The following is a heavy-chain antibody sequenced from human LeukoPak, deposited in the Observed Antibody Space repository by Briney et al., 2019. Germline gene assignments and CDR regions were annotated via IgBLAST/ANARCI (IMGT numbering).Heavy chain of an antibody. CDR2: ISGSGGST. V-gene: IGHV3-23*01. CDR3: AKSASWVSRRYNWFDP. CDR1: GFTFSSYA. Sequence: GGSLRLSCAASGFTFSSYAMSWVRQAPGKGLEWVSAISGSGGSTYYADSVKGRFTISRDNSKNTLYLQMNSLRAEDTAVYYCAKSASWVSRRYNWFDPWGQGTLVTVSS. D-gene: IGHD1-26*01. J-gene: IGHJ5*02.